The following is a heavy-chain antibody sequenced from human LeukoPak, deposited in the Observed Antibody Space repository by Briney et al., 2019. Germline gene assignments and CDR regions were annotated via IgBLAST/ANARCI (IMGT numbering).Heavy chain of an antibody. Sequence: SETLSLTCTVSGGSISSYYWSWIRQPPGKGLEWIGEINHSGSTNYNPSLKSRVTISVDTSKNQFSLKLSSVTAADTAVYYCARVRSRITMIVVVSRIGADAFDIWGQGTMVTVSS. CDR1: GGSISSYY. CDR3: ARVRSRITMIVVVSRIGADAFDI. D-gene: IGHD3-22*01. V-gene: IGHV4-34*01. CDR2: INHSGST. J-gene: IGHJ3*02.